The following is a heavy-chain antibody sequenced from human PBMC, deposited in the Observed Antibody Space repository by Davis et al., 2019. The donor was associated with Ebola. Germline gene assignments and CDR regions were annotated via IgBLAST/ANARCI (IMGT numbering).Heavy chain of an antibody. CDR1: GYTFTSYA. CDR2: IIPILGIA. Sequence: SVKVSCKASGYTFTSYAISWVRQAPGQGLEWMGRIIPILGIANYAQKFQGRVTITADKSTSTAYMELSSLRSEDTAVYYCARDEGIAVAGPLFDPWGQGTLVTVSS. J-gene: IGHJ5*02. V-gene: IGHV1-69*04. CDR3: ARDEGIAVAGPLFDP. D-gene: IGHD6-19*01.